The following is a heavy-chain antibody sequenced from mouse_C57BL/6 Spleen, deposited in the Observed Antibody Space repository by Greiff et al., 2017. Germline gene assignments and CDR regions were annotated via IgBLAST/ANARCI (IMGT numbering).Heavy chain of an antibody. Sequence: EVKLMESGGGLVQPGGSMKLSCAASGFTFSDAWMDWVRQSPEKGLEWVSEIRHKANTPATYYAESVKGRFTISRVDSKSSVYLQINSLRAEDTVIYYCTRRYYDGSSSDFDYWGQGTTLTVSS. CDR3: TRRYYDGSSSDFDY. J-gene: IGHJ2*01. CDR1: GFTFSDAW. D-gene: IGHD1-1*01. CDR2: IRHKANTPAT. V-gene: IGHV6-6*01.